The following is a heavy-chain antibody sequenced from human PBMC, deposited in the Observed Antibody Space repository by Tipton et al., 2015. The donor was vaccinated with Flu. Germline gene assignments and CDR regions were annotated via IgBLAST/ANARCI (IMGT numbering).Heavy chain of an antibody. CDR1: GGSMSSYY. CDR3: AKGPEQWLVNPHYFDY. Sequence: TLSLTCTVSGGSMSSYYWGWIRQPRGKGLEWIGSIYHSGSTYYNPSLKSRVTISVDTSKNQFSLKISSVTAADTAVYYCAKGPEQWLVNPHYFDYWVQGILVTVSS. CDR2: IYHSGST. V-gene: IGHV4-38-2*02. D-gene: IGHD6-19*01. J-gene: IGHJ4*02.